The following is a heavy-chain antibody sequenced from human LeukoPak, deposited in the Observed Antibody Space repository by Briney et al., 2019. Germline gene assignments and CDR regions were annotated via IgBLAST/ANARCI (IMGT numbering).Heavy chain of an antibody. V-gene: IGHV3-23*01. D-gene: IGHD3-10*01. Sequence: TGGSLRLSCAASGFTFSSYGMSWVRQAPGKGLEWVSAISGSGGSTYYADSVKGRFTISRDNSKNTLYLQMNSLRAEGTAVYYCARNVLLWFGERNDAFDIWGQGTMVTVSS. CDR2: ISGSGGST. CDR3: ARNVLLWFGERNDAFDI. J-gene: IGHJ3*02. CDR1: GFTFSSYG.